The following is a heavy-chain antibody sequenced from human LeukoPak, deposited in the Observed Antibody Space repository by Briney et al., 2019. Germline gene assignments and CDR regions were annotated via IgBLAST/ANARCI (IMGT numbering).Heavy chain of an antibody. J-gene: IGHJ5*02. Sequence: SQTLSLTCTVSGGSISSGDYYWSWIRQPPGKGWEWSVYIYYSGSTYYNPSLKSRVTISVDTSKNQFSLKLSSVTAADTAVYYCARGQRGYSGYDFVLDPWGQGTLVTVSS. CDR3: ARGQRGYSGYDFVLDP. V-gene: IGHV4-30-4*01. CDR1: GGSISSGDYY. D-gene: IGHD5-12*01. CDR2: IYYSGST.